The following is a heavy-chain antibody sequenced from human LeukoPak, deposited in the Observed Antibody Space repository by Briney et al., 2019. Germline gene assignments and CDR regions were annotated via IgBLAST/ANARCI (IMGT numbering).Heavy chain of an antibody. CDR1: GGSISSYY. Sequence: SETLSLTCTVSGGSISSYYWSGIRQPPGKGLEWIGRIYTSGSTNYNPSLKSRVTMSVDTSKNQFSLKLSSVTAADTAVYYCARDINYYGSGFDYWGQGTLVTVSS. D-gene: IGHD3-10*01. CDR2: IYTSGST. CDR3: ARDINYYGSGFDY. J-gene: IGHJ4*02. V-gene: IGHV4-4*07.